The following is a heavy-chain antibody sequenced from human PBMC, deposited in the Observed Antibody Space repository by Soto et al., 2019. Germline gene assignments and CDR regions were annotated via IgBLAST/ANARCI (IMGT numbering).Heavy chain of an antibody. CDR2: IYYSGST. D-gene: IGHD3-22*01. J-gene: IGHJ5*02. CDR3: ARTYDSSGYYSNWFDP. V-gene: IGHV4-30-4*01. Sequence: PSETLSFTCTVSGGSISSGDYYWSWIRQPPGKGLEWIGYIYYSGSTYYNPSLKSRVTISVDTSKNQFSLKLSSVTAADTAVYYCARTYDSSGYYSNWFDPWGQGTLVTVSS. CDR1: GGSISSGDYY.